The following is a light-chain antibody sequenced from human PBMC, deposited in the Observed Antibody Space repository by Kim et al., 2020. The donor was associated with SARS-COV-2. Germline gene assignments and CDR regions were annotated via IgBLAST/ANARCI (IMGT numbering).Light chain of an antibody. V-gene: IGKV4-1*01. CDR2: WAS. J-gene: IGKJ2*01. CDR1: QSVLYSSNNKNY. CDR3: QQYNT. Sequence: DIVMTQSPDSLAVSLGERATINCKSSQSVLYSSNNKNYLAWYQQKPGQPPKLLIYWASTRESGVPDRFSGSGSGTDFTLTISSLQAEDVAVYYCQQYNTFGQGTKLEI.